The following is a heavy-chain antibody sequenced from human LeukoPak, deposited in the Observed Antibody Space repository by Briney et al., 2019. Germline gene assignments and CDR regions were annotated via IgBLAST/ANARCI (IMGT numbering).Heavy chain of an antibody. D-gene: IGHD6-13*01. J-gene: IGHJ4*02. CDR3: ARDPGSSSFDY. CDR2: ISSSTSTI. Sequence: GGSLRLSCAASGFTFSRHPMNWVRQAPGKGLEWVSYISSSTSTIYYANSVKGRFTISRDNAKNSLYLQMNSLRADDTAVYYCARDPGSSSFDYWGQGTLVTVSS. V-gene: IGHV3-48*04. CDR1: GFTFSRHP.